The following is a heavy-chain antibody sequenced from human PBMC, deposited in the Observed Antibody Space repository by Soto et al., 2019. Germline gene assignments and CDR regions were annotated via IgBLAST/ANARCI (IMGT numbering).Heavy chain of an antibody. CDR1: GFTFSSYA. D-gene: IGHD4-17*01. CDR3: ARDRGLYGDYVYYYYGMDV. CDR2: ISYDGSNK. J-gene: IGHJ6*02. Sequence: GGSLRLSCAASGFTFSSYAMHWVRQAPGKGLEWVAVISYDGSNKYYADSVKGRFTISRDNSKNTLYLQMNSLRAEDTAVYYCARDRGLYGDYVYYYYGMDVWGQGTTVTVSS. V-gene: IGHV3-30-3*01.